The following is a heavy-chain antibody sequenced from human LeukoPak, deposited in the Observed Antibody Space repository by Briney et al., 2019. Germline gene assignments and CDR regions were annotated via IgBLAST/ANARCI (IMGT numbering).Heavy chain of an antibody. V-gene: IGHV4-39*07. CDR3: ARATGDTAYYYYYMDV. CDR1: SGSISTSNYY. J-gene: IGHJ6*03. Sequence: SETLSLTCTVSSGSISTSNYYWGWVRQPPGKALEWIGNIFYSGSTYYSPSLKSRVTISLDTSRNQFSLKLNSVTAADTAVYYCARATGDTAYYYYYMDVWGKGTTVTVSS. CDR2: IFYSGST. D-gene: IGHD5-18*01.